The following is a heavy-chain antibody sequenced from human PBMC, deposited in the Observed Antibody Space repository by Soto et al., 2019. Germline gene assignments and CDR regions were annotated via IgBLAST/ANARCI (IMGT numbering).Heavy chain of an antibody. CDR2: INANHGNT. CDR1: GYTHSSYG. J-gene: IGHJ6*02. D-gene: IGHD1-1*01. Sequence: QVQLVQSGGEVKKPGASVKVSCKASGYTHSSYGISWVRQAPGQGLEWMGWINANHGNTNYAQKVQGRVTMTTDTSTSTVYMELRNLRPVDTAVYYCAICHDISSGMDVWGQGTKVPVSS. V-gene: IGHV1-18*01. CDR3: AICHDISSGMDV.